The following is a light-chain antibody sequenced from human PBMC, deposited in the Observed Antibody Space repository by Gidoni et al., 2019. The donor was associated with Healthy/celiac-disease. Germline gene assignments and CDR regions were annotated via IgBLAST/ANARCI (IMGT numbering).Light chain of an antibody. CDR1: QSISSW. V-gene: IGKV1-5*03. Sequence: DIQMTQSPSTLSASVGDRVTITCRASQSISSWLAWYQQKPGKAPKLLIYKASSLESGVPIRFSGSGSGTEFTLTISSLQPDDFATYYCQQYNSWYTFGQGTKLEIK. CDR2: KAS. CDR3: QQYNSWYT. J-gene: IGKJ2*01.